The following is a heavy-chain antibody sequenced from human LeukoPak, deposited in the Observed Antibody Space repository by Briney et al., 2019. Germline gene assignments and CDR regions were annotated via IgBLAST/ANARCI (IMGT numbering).Heavy chain of an antibody. CDR2: IYYSGST. CDR3: ARDYDSSGYYFGN. V-gene: IGHV4-30-4*01. Sequence: SETLSLTCTVSGGSIRSGDFYWSWIRQPPGKGLEWIGYIYYSGSTNYNPSLKSRVTISIDMSKNQFSLKLSSVTAADTAVYYCARDYDSSGYYFGNWGQGTLVTVSS. CDR1: GGSIRSGDFY. J-gene: IGHJ4*02. D-gene: IGHD3-22*01.